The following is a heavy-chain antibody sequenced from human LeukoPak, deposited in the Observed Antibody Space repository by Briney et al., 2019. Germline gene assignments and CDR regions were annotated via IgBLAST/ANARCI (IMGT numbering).Heavy chain of an antibody. Sequence: GGSLRLSCAASGFTFNNYAMNWIRQAPGKGLEWVSSISGGGETTYYADPAKGRFTISRDNSQNTLYLQMNSLRAEDTAVYYCARDYADYVGYFFFDYWGQGTLVTVSS. D-gene: IGHD4-17*01. V-gene: IGHV3-23*01. CDR1: GFTFNNYA. CDR2: ISGGGETT. CDR3: ARDYADYVGYFFFDY. J-gene: IGHJ4*02.